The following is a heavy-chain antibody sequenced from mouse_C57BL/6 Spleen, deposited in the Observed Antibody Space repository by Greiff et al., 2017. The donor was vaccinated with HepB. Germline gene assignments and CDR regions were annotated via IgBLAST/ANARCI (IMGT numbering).Heavy chain of an antibody. J-gene: IGHJ3*01. D-gene: IGHD1-1*01. Sequence: QVQLQQPGAELVKPGASVKLSCKASGYTFTSYWMQWVKQRPGQGLEWIGEIDPSDSYTNYNQKFKGKATLTVDTSSSTAYMQLSSLTSEDSAVYYCARLGYYGSRSAWFAYWGQGTLVTVSA. CDR2: IDPSDSYT. V-gene: IGHV1-50*01. CDR3: ARLGYYGSRSAWFAY. CDR1: GYTFTSYW.